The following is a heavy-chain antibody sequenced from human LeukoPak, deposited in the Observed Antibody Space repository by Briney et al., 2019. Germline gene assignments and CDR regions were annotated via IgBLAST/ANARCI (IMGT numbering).Heavy chain of an antibody. CDR3: ARGCGLHLSPAPSYYDSRCRYFDA. V-gene: IGHV3-23*01. Sequence: GGSLRLSCAASGFTFSSYAMSWVRQAPGKGLEWVSAISGSGGSTYYADSVKGRFTISRDNSKNTLYLQMNSLRAEDTAVYYCARGCGLHLSPAPSYYDSRCRYFDAWGQGTLVTVSS. D-gene: IGHD3-22*01. J-gene: IGHJ4*02. CDR2: ISGSGGST. CDR1: GFTFSSYA.